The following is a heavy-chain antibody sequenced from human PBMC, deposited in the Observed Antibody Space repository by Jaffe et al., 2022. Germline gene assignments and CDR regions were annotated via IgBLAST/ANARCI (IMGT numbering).Heavy chain of an antibody. CDR1: GYTFTSYY. CDR2: INPSGGST. Sequence: QVQLVQSGAEVKKPGASVKVSCKASGYTFTSYYMHWVRQAPGQGLEWMGIINPSGGSTSYAQKFQGRVTMTRDTSTSTVYMELSSLRSEDTAVYYCARAGYYYDSSGYYFYFDYWGQGTLVTVSS. J-gene: IGHJ4*02. CDR3: ARAGYYYDSSGYYFYFDY. V-gene: IGHV1-46*01. D-gene: IGHD3-22*01.